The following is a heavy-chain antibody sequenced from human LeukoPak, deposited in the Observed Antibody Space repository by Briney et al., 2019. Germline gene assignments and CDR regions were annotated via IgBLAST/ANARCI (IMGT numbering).Heavy chain of an antibody. CDR3: ARDMVRGVIITSGGYFDY. Sequence: GASVKVSCKASGYTFTSYDINWVRQATGQGLEWMGWMNPNSGNTGYAQKFQGRVTMTTDTSTSTAYMELRSLRSDDTAVYYCARDMVRGVIITSGGYFDYWGQGTLVTVSS. V-gene: IGHV1-8*01. D-gene: IGHD3-10*01. CDR1: GYTFTSYD. J-gene: IGHJ4*02. CDR2: MNPNSGNT.